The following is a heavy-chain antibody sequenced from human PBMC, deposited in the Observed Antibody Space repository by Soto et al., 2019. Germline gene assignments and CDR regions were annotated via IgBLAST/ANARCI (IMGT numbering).Heavy chain of an antibody. CDR2: ISGSGGST. D-gene: IGHD6-6*01. V-gene: IGHV3-23*01. Sequence: EVQLLESGGGLVQPGGSLRLSCAASGFTFSSYAMSWVRQAPGKGLEWVSAISGSGGSTYYADSVKGRFTISRDNSKNTLYLQMNSLRAEDTAVYYCAKDSEYSSSALRWYYYGMDVWGQGTTVTVSS. CDR3: AKDSEYSSSALRWYYYGMDV. J-gene: IGHJ6*02. CDR1: GFTFSSYA.